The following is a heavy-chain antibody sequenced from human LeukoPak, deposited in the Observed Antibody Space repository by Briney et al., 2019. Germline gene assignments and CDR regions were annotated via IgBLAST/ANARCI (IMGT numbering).Heavy chain of an antibody. CDR3: ARDGGYDFWSGYYQDY. V-gene: IGHV3-30-3*01. CDR2: ISYDANIGSNK. Sequence: GGSLRLSCATSGFTFSRYAMHWVRQAPGKGLEWVALISYDANIGSNKYYADSVRGRFTISRDNSKNTLYLQMNSLRAEDTAVYYCARDGGYDFWSGYYQDYWGQGTLVTVSS. CDR1: GFTFSRYA. J-gene: IGHJ4*02. D-gene: IGHD3-3*01.